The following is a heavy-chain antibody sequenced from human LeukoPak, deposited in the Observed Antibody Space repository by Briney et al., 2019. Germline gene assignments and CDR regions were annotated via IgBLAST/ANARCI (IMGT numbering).Heavy chain of an antibody. J-gene: IGHJ5*02. Sequence: GESLKISCAASGFTVSSNYMSWVRQAPGKGLEWVSVIYSGGSTYYADSVKGRFTISRDNSKNTLYLQMNSLRAEDTAVYFCSRFGETYWFDPWGQGTLVTVSS. CDR1: GFTVSSNY. D-gene: IGHD3-10*01. CDR3: SRFGETYWFDP. CDR2: IYSGGST. V-gene: IGHV3-66*01.